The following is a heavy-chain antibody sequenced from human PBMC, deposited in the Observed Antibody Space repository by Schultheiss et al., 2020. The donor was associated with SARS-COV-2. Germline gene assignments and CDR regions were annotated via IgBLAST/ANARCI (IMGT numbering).Heavy chain of an antibody. V-gene: IGHV4-34*01. J-gene: IGHJ5*02. D-gene: IGHD3-3*01. Sequence: SQTLSLTCAVYGGSFSGYYWSWIRQPPGKGLEWIGEINHSGSTNYNPSLKSRVTISVDRSRNQFSLKLSSVTAADTAVYYCARGVITIFGVRWFDPWGQGTLVTVSS. CDR2: INHSGST. CDR3: ARGVITIFGVRWFDP. CDR1: GGSFSGYY.